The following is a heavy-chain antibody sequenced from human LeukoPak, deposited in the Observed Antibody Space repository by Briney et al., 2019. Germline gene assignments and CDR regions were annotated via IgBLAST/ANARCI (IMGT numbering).Heavy chain of an antibody. Sequence: PAETLSLTCAVYGGSFSGYYWSWIRQPPGKGLEWIGEINHSGSTNYNPSLKSRVTISVDTSKNQFSLKLSSVTAADTAVYYCARHAGHSSGWYYVYWGQGTLVNVSS. V-gene: IGHV4-34*01. J-gene: IGHJ4*02. CDR1: GGSFSGYY. D-gene: IGHD6-19*01. CDR3: ARHAGHSSGWYYVY. CDR2: INHSGST.